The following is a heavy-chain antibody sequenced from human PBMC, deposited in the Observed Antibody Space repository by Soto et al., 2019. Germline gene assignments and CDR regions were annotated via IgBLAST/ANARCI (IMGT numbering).Heavy chain of an antibody. V-gene: IGHV3-13*01. J-gene: IGHJ6*02. CDR3: ARVPSSYGSDYYYYYGMDV. CDR1: GFTFSSYD. CDR2: IGTAGDT. Sequence: GGSLRLSCAASGFTFSSYDMHWVRQATGKGLEWVSAIGTAGDTYYPGSVKGRFTISRENAKNSLYLQMNSLRAEDTAVYYCARVPSSYGSDYYYYYGMDVWGQGTTVTVSS. D-gene: IGHD5-18*01.